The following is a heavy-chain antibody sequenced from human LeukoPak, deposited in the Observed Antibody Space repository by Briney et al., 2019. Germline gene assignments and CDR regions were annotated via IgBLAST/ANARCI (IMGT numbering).Heavy chain of an antibody. J-gene: IGHJ4*02. Sequence: GGSLRLSCAASGFTFSSYAMSWVRQAPGKGLEWASAISGSGGSTYYADSVKGRFTISRDNSKNTLYLQMNSLRAEDTAVYYCAKDLLPSTVVKGGSDYWGQGTLVTVSS. CDR3: AKDLLPSTVVKGGSDY. CDR2: ISGSGGST. V-gene: IGHV3-23*01. CDR1: GFTFSSYA. D-gene: IGHD2-21*01.